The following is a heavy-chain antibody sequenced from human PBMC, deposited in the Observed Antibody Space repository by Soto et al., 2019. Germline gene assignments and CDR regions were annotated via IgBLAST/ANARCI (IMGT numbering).Heavy chain of an antibody. CDR3: ARQGYCSGGSCYSLAFDI. J-gene: IGHJ3*02. V-gene: IGHV1-69*13. CDR2: IIPIFGTA. D-gene: IGHD2-15*01. CDR1: GGTFSSYA. Sequence: SVKVSCKASGGTFSSYAISWVRQAPGQGLEWMGGIIPIFGTANYAQKFQGRVTITADESTSTAYMELSSLRSEDTAVYYCARQGYCSGGSCYSLAFDIWGQGTMVTVSS.